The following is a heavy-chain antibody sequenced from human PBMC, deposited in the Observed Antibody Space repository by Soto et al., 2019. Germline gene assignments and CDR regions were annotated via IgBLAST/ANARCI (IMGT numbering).Heavy chain of an antibody. D-gene: IGHD4-17*01. Sequence: ASVKVSCKASGYTFTGYYMHWVRQAPGQGLEWMGWISAYNGNTNYAQKLQGRVTMTTDTSTSTAYMELRSLRSDDTAVYYCAIVTGYTVTTDYWGQGTLVTVSS. J-gene: IGHJ4*02. V-gene: IGHV1-18*04. CDR1: GYTFTGYY. CDR3: AIVTGYTVTTDY. CDR2: ISAYNGNT.